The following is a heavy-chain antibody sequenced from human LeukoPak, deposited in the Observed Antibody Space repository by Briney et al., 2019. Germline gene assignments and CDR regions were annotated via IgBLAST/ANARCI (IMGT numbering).Heavy chain of an antibody. CDR2: ISYDGSNI. CDR3: AKVGCGSGYCAFDY. D-gene: IGHD3-22*01. J-gene: IGHJ4*02. Sequence: PGRSLRLSCVASGLTFSSYGVHWVRQAPGKGLEWVAVISYDGSNIYYAASVKGRFTISRDNSKNTLYLQMNSLRAEDTAVYYCAKVGCGSGYCAFDYWGQGTLVTVSS. CDR1: GLTFSSYG. V-gene: IGHV3-30*18.